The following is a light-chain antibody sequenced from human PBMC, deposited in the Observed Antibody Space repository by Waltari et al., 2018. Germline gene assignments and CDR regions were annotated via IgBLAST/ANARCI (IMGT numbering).Light chain of an antibody. CDR3: CSYAGSGIYV. Sequence: QSALTQPASVSGHPGQSITVSCTATRSHVGTYNPAYLFQQYPDTAPKLIIVEVNKRPSGVSNRFSGSKSGNTASLTISGLQAGDEADYYCCSYAGSGIYVFGTGAKVTVL. V-gene: IGLV2-23*02. J-gene: IGLJ1*01. CDR2: EVN. CDR1: RSHVGTYNP.